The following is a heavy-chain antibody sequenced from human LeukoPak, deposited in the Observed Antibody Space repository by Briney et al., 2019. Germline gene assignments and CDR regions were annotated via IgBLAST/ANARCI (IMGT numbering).Heavy chain of an antibody. CDR3: ATVSPATGPNYYYGMDV. D-gene: IGHD1-26*01. CDR2: FDPEDGET. CDR1: GYTLTELS. V-gene: IGHV1-24*01. Sequence: EASVKVSCKVSGYTLTELSMHWVRQAPGKGLEWMGGFDPEDGETIYAQKFQGRVTMTEDTSTDTAYMELSSLRSEDTAVYYYATVSPATGPNYYYGMDVWGQGTTVTVS. J-gene: IGHJ6*02.